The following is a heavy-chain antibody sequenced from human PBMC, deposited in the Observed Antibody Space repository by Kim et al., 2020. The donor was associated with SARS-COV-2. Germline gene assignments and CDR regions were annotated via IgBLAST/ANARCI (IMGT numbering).Heavy chain of an antibody. Sequence: SETLSLTCTVSGGSISSGGYYWSWIRQHPGKGLEWIGYIYYSGSTYYNPSLKSRVTISVDTSKNQFSLKLSSVTAADTAVYYCARDYLVGATTPRGYYYYYYGMDVWRQGTTVTVSS. CDR1: GGSISSGGYY. CDR3: ARDYLVGATTPRGYYYYYYGMDV. V-gene: IGHV4-31*03. D-gene: IGHD1-26*01. J-gene: IGHJ6*02. CDR2: IYYSGST.